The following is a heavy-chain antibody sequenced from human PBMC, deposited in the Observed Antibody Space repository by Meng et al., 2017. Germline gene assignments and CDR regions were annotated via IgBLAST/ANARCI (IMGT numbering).Heavy chain of an antibody. J-gene: IGHJ4*02. Sequence: QVPLQQWGGGMLKPSETLSPTCAVYGGSFSGYYWSWIRQPPGKGLEWIGEINHSGSTNYNPSLKSRVTISVDTSKNQFSLKLSSVTAADTAVYYCARRGIAARPFYYWGQGTLVTVSS. V-gene: IGHV4-34*01. D-gene: IGHD6-6*01. CDR1: GGSFSGYY. CDR3: ARRGIAARPFYY. CDR2: INHSGST.